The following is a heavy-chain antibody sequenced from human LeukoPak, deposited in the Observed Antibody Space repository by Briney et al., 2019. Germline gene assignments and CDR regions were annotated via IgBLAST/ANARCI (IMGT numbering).Heavy chain of an antibody. V-gene: IGHV3-7*03. Sequence: GGSLRLSCATSGFTLSNVWMSWVRQAPGKGLEWVGNIRGDGSVKFYLDSVKGRFTISRDNTNSVSLQMNNLKAEDTAVYYCARDREYGTDYWGQGTLVTVSS. CDR3: ARDREYGTDY. J-gene: IGHJ4*02. CDR2: IRGDGSVK. CDR1: GFTLSNVW. D-gene: IGHD4-17*01.